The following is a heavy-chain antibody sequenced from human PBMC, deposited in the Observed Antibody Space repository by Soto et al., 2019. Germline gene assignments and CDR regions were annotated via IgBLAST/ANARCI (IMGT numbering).Heavy chain of an antibody. CDR1: GGTFSSYA. J-gene: IGHJ2*01. CDR2: IIPIFGTA. Sequence: QVQLVQSGAEVKKPGSSVKVSCKASGGTFSSYAISWVRQAPGQGREWMGGIIPIFGTANYAQKFQGRVTISADESTSTVDMELSSLRSEDAAVYYCARERTTVVTWYFDLWGRGTRVTVSS. D-gene: IGHD2-21*02. V-gene: IGHV1-69*01. CDR3: ARERTTVVTWYFDL.